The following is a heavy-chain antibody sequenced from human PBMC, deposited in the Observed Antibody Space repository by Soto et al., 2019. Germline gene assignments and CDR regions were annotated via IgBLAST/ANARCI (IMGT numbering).Heavy chain of an antibody. CDR3: ARRAYYGGNIDGMDV. D-gene: IGHD4-17*01. CDR1: GYTFTSYY. Sequence: QVQLVQSGAEVKKPGASVKVSCKASGYTFTSYYMHWVRQAPGQGLEWMGIINPSGGSTSYAQKFQGKVTMTRDTSTSTVYSELSSLRSEDTAVYYCARRAYYGGNIDGMDVWGQGTTVTVSS. V-gene: IGHV1-46*03. J-gene: IGHJ6*02. CDR2: INPSGGST.